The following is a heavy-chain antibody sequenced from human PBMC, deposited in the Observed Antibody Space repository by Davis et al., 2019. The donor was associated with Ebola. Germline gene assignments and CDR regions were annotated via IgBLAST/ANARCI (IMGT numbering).Heavy chain of an antibody. CDR3: AHRPLLGYCSGGSCYRRYYFDY. J-gene: IGHJ4*02. V-gene: IGHV2-5*02. D-gene: IGHD2-15*01. Sequence: SGPTLVKPTQTLTLTCTFSGFSLSTSGVGVGWIRQPPGKALEWLALIYWDDDKRYSTSLKSRLTITKDTSKNQVVLTMTNMDPVDTATYYCAHRPLLGYCSGGSCYRRYYFDYWGQGTLVTVSS. CDR1: GFSLSTSGVG. CDR2: IYWDDDK.